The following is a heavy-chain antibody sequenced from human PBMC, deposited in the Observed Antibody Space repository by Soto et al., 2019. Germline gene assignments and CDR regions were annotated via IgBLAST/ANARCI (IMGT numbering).Heavy chain of an antibody. CDR2: ISYDGSNK. CDR1: GFTFSSYG. D-gene: IGHD3-22*01. Sequence: GGSLRLSXAASGFTFSSYGMHWVRQAPGKGLEWVAVISYDGSNKYYADSVKGRFTISRDNSKNTLYLQMNSLRAEDTAVYYCAKDLVYYYDSSGRANYFDYWGQGTLVTVSS. CDR3: AKDLVYYYDSSGRANYFDY. V-gene: IGHV3-30*18. J-gene: IGHJ4*02.